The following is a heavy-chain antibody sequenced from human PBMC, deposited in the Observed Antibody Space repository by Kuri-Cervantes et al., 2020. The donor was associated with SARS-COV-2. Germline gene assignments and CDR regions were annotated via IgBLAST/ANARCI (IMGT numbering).Heavy chain of an antibody. V-gene: IGHV4-61*01. CDR3: ARDQRRYRANDAPYDF. Sequence: ESLKISCTVTGDSVNSTNYYWTWIRQPPGKGLEWIGYIYYNGDTNYNPSLKSRVTISIDTSKNQLSLKLTSVTAADTAVYYCARDQRRYRANDAPYDFWGQGTLVTVSS. CDR1: GDSVNSTNYY. CDR2: IYYNGDT. J-gene: IGHJ4*02. D-gene: IGHD1-26*01.